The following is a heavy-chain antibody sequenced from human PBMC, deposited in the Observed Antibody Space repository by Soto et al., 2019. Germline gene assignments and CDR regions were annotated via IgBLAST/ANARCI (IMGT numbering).Heavy chain of an antibody. V-gene: IGHV4-34*01. D-gene: IGHD3-3*01. CDR2: INHSGST. CDR1: VGSFSVYY. J-gene: IGHJ6*01. CDR3: ARDQRQDFWSGYYKYYYYGTDV. Sequence: PSEALALTCAIYVGSFSVYYWSWIRQPPGKGLDFIGEINHSGSTNYNPSLKSRVTISVDTSKNQFSLKLSSVTAADTAVYYCARDQRQDFWSGYYKYYYYGTDVWGQGTTVTVSS.